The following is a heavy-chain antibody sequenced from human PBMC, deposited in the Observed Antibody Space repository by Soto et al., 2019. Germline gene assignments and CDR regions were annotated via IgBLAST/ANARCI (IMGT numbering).Heavy chain of an antibody. J-gene: IGHJ4*02. CDR2: IWYDGSNK. D-gene: IGHD5-18*01. Sequence: QVQLVGSGGGVVQPGRSLRLSCAASGFTFSSYGMHWVRQAPGKGLEWVAVIWYDGSNKYYADSVKGRFTISRDNSKNTLYLQMNSLRAEDTAVYYCARDAVDTAMVSCVDYWGQGTLVTVSS. V-gene: IGHV3-33*01. CDR1: GFTFSSYG. CDR3: ARDAVDTAMVSCVDY.